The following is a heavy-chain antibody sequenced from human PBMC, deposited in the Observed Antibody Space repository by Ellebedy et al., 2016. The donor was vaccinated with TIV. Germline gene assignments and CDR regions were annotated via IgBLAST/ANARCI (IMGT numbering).Heavy chain of an antibody. J-gene: IGHJ6*02. CDR3: ARVGNYYDSSGYYRYYYYGMDV. Sequence: GGSLRLSCAASGFTFSSYWMSRVRQAPGKGLEWVANIKQDGSEKYYVDSVKGRFTISRDNAKNSLYLQMNSLRAEDTAVYYCARVGNYYDSSGYYRYYYYGMDVWGQGTTVTVSS. CDR1: GFTFSSYW. V-gene: IGHV3-7*03. CDR2: IKQDGSEK. D-gene: IGHD3-22*01.